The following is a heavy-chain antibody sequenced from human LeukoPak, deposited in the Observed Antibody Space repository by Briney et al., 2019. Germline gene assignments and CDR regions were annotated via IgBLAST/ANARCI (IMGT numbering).Heavy chain of an antibody. V-gene: IGHV4-59*12. CDR1: SGSISTYY. CDR2: IYYSGST. D-gene: IGHD2-21*01. CDR3: ARAILRRIVGWAPFELSNWFDP. Sequence: SETLSLTCTVSSGSISTYYWSWIRQTPGKGLEWIGYIYYSGSTNYNPSLKSRVTMSVDTSKNQFSLKLSSVTAADTAVYYCARAILRRIVGWAPFELSNWFDPWGQGTLVTVSS. J-gene: IGHJ5*02.